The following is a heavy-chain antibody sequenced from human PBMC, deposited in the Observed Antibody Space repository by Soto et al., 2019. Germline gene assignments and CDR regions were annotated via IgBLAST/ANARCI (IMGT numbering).Heavy chain of an antibody. D-gene: IGHD4-17*01. CDR2: IYYSGST. CDR1: GGSISSSSYY. V-gene: IGHV4-39*02. CDR3: ARDTVTTWYYYYGMDV. Sequence: SETLSLTCSVSGGSISSSSYYGGWIRQPPGKGLEWIGSIYYSGSTYYNPSLKSRVTISVDTSKNQFSLKLSSVTAADTAVYYCARDTVTTWYYYYGMDVWGQGTTVTVSS. J-gene: IGHJ6*02.